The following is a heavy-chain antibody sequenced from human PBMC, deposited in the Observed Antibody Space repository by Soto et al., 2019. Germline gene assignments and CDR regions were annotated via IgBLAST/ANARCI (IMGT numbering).Heavy chain of an antibody. V-gene: IGHV3-48*03. D-gene: IGHD3-16*01. CDR1: GFPFSTFE. J-gene: IGHJ4*02. Sequence: VQVVESGGGLVQPGGSLRLSCAASGFPFSTFEMNWVRQAPGKGLEWLSYIRGGSDVVYYADSVRGRVTISRDNAKNSLYLLMSGLRDEDTGVYFCVGGGLSYFDYWGQGALVTVSS. CDR3: VGGGLSYFDY. CDR2: IRGGSDVV.